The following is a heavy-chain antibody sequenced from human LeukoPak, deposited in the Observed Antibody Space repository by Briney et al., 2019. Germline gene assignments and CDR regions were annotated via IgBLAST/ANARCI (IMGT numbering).Heavy chain of an antibody. CDR3: ARGDGDYVGNDY. CDR2: INPNTGGT. CDR1: GYTFTGYY. V-gene: IGHV1-2*02. J-gene: IGHJ4*01. D-gene: IGHD4-17*01. Sequence: GASVKVSCKASGYTFTGYYMHWVRQAPGQGFEWMGWINPNTGGTHYAQDFQGRVTMTRDTSISTAYMAFSRLKSDDTAVYFCARGDGDYVGNDYWGHGTLVTVSS.